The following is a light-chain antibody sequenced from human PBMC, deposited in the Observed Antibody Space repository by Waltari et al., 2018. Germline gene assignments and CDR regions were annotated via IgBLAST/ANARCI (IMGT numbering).Light chain of an antibody. V-gene: IGLV2-14*01. J-gene: IGLJ1*01. CDR1: SSDVGGYNY. Sequence: QSALTQPASVSGSPGQSITISCTGTSSDVGGYNYVSWYQQHPGTAPKLMIYDVSKRPSGVSNRFSGSKSGNTASLTISGLQAEDEADYYCSSYAGSSRGVFGTGTKVTV. CDR2: DVS. CDR3: SSYAGSSRGV.